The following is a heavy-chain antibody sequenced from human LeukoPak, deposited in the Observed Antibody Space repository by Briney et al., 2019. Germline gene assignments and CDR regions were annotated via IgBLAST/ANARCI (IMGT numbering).Heavy chain of an antibody. D-gene: IGHD2-8*02. CDR2: IIGGGGST. CDR3: AKDFYWAFDY. V-gene: IGHV3-23*01. CDR1: GFTFSSYG. J-gene: IGHJ4*02. Sequence: GGTLRLSCAASGFTFSSYGLSWVQQAPGKGLEWVSGIIGGGGSTYYADSVKGRFTISRDISKNTVYLQMNSLRVEDTAVYYCAKDFYWAFDYWGQGTLVTVSS.